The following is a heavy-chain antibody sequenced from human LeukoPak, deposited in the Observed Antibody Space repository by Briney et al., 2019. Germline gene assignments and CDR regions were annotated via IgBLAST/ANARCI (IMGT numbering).Heavy chain of an antibody. CDR1: GFTFSSYA. CDR2: ISYDGSNK. J-gene: IGHJ4*02. D-gene: IGHD2-2*01. Sequence: GGSLRLSCAASGFTFSSYAMHWVRQAPGKGLECVAVISYDGSNKYYADSVKGRFTISRDNSKNTLYLQMNSLRAEDTAVYYCASLGLATEVVPDDYWGQGTLVTVSS. V-gene: IGHV3-30*01. CDR3: ASLGLATEVVPDDY.